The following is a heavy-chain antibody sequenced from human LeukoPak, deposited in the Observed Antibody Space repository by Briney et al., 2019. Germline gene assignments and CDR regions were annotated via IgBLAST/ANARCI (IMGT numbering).Heavy chain of an antibody. V-gene: IGHV3-21*01. CDR2: ISSSSSYI. D-gene: IGHD2-2*01. CDR1: GFTFSSYS. Sequence: GGSLRLSCAASGFTFSSYSMNWVRQAPGKGLEWVSSISSSSSYIYYADSVKGRFTISRDNAKNSLYLQMNSLRAEYTAVYYCARDRRYCSSTSCYDAFDIWGQGTMVTVSS. J-gene: IGHJ3*02. CDR3: ARDRRYCSSTSCYDAFDI.